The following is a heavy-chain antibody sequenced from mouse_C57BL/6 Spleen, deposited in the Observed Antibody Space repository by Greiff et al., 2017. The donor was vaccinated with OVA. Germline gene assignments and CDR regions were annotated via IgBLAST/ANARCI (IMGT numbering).Heavy chain of an antibody. J-gene: IGHJ4*01. V-gene: IGHV5-12*01. CDR3: ARHQIITSGAMDY. CDR2: ISNGGGST. Sequence: EVLLVASGGGLVQPGGSLKLSCAASGFTFSDYYMYWVRQTPEKRLEWVAYISNGGGSTYYPDTVKGRFTISRDNAKNTLYLQMSRLKSEDTAMYYCARHQIITSGAMDYWGQGTSVTVSS. D-gene: IGHD1-1*01. CDR1: GFTFSDYY.